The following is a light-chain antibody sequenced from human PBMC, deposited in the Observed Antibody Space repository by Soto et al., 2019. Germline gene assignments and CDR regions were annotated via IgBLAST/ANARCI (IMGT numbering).Light chain of an antibody. Sequence: DIQMTQSPSSLSASVGDRVTITCRASQDIGNYLNWYQQRPGKAPKLLILDASSLDTGVPSRFSGSGSGTDFTFTISSLQSEDIATYYCQQYYNVPITFGQGTRLDIK. CDR3: QQYYNVPIT. CDR2: DAS. CDR1: QDIGNY. J-gene: IGKJ5*01. V-gene: IGKV1-33*01.